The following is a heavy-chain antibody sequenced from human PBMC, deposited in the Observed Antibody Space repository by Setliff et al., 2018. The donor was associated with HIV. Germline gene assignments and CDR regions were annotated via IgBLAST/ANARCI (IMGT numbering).Heavy chain of an antibody. J-gene: IGHJ4*02. V-gene: IGHV1-46*01. Sequence: ASVKVSCKASGYTFTNYYIHWVRQAPGQGLEWMGIINPSGNITNYAQKLQGRVTMTKDTSTSTVYMEVRSLRSEDTAVYYCAREDKGYYGSGLGWAQGTLVTVS. CDR3: AREDKGYYGSGLG. D-gene: IGHD3-10*01. CDR2: INPSGNIT. CDR1: GYTFTNYY.